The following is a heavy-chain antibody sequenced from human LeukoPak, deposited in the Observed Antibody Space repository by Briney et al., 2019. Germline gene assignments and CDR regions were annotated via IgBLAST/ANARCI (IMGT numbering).Heavy chain of an antibody. J-gene: IGHJ5*02. CDR1: GYTFTSYG. Sequence: ASVKVSCKASGYTFTSYGISWVRQAPGQGLEWMGWISAYNGNTNYAQKLQGRVTMTTDTSTSTAYMELRSLRSDDTAVYYCARLLHYDILTGLGPWGQGTLVTVSS. CDR2: ISAYNGNT. D-gene: IGHD3-9*01. CDR3: ARLLHYDILTGLGP. V-gene: IGHV1-18*01.